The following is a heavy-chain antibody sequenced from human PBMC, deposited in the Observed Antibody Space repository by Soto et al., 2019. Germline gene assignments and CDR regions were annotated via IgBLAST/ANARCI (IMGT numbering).Heavy chain of an antibody. CDR2: IKSKTDGGTT. CDR3: TLPPTYYDFWSGPNDY. Sequence: GGSLRLSCAASGFTFSNAWMSWVRQAPGKGLEWVGRIKSKTDGGTTDYAAPVKGRFTISRDDSKNTLYLQMNSLKTEDTAVYYCTLPPTYYDFWSGPNDYWGQGTLVTVSS. J-gene: IGHJ4*02. CDR1: GFTFSNAW. V-gene: IGHV3-15*01. D-gene: IGHD3-3*01.